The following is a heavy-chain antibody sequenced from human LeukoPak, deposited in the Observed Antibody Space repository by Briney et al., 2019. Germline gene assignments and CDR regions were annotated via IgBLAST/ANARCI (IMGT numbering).Heavy chain of an antibody. J-gene: IGHJ4*02. CDR2: ISTSGNT. D-gene: IGHD5-24*01. CDR1: GGSISSYY. CDR3: ARETLRDGSFDF. Sequence: PSETLSLTCTVSGGSISSYYWSWIRQPAGKGLEWIGRISTSGNTVYSPSLKSRVTISMDTPKNQFSLELTSVTAADTAVYFCARETLRDGSFDFWGQGTLATVS. V-gene: IGHV4-4*07.